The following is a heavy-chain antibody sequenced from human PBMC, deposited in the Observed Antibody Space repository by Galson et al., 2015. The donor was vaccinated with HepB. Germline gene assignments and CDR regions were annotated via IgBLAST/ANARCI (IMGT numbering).Heavy chain of an antibody. CDR1: GFSLNTGGVG. J-gene: IGHJ4*02. Sequence: PALVKPTQTLTLTCTVSGFSLNTGGVGVGWIRQPPGKALEWLALIYWDDDVRYSPSLESRLTITKDTSKNQVVLTMTNMDPVDTATYYCARIRLSDYGSGQMNGGEADFDYWGQGTLVTVSS. CDR2: IYWDDDV. D-gene: IGHD3-10*01. CDR3: ARIRLSDYGSGQMNGGEADFDY. V-gene: IGHV2-5*02.